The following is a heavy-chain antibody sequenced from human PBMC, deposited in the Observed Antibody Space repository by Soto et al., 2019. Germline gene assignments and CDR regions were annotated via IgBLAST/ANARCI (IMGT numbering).Heavy chain of an antibody. CDR2: INAGNGNT. CDR3: ARGGSLYWYFDL. CDR1: GYTFTSYA. J-gene: IGHJ2*01. V-gene: IGHV1-3*01. D-gene: IGHD1-26*01. Sequence: ASVKVSCKASGYTFTSYAIDWVRQAPGQRLEWMGWINAGNGNTKYSQKFQGRVTITRDTSAGTAYMELSSLRSEDTAVYYCARGGSLYWYFDLWGRGTLVTVSS.